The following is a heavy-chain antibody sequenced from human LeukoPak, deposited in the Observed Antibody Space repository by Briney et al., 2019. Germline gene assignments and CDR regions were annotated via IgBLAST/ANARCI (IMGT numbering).Heavy chain of an antibody. V-gene: IGHV4-34*01. CDR1: GFTFSSYS. D-gene: IGHD3-22*01. CDR3: ARIDSYYYDSRDAFDI. J-gene: IGHJ3*02. CDR2: INHSGST. Sequence: PGGSLRLSCAASGFTFSSYSMNWVRQPPGKGLEWIGEINHSGSTNYNPSLKSRVTISVDTSKNQFSLKLSSVTAADTAVYYCARIDSYYYDSRDAFDIWGQGTMVTVSS.